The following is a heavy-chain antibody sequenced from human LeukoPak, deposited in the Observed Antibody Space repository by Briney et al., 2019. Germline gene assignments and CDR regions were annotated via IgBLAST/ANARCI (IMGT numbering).Heavy chain of an antibody. CDR1: GFTFSNYA. V-gene: IGHV3-30-3*01. D-gene: IGHD3-22*01. Sequence: GGSLRLSCAASGFTFSNYAMHWVRQAPGKGLEWVAVLSYDGSDKYYADSVKGRFTISRDNSKNTLYLQMNSLRAEDTAVYYCARPYYDSSGYRFDYWGQGILVTVSS. J-gene: IGHJ4*02. CDR2: LSYDGSDK. CDR3: ARPYYDSSGYRFDY.